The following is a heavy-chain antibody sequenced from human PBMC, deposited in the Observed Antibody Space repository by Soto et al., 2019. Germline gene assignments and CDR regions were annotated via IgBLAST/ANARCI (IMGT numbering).Heavy chain of an antibody. V-gene: IGHV3-30*18. CDR1: GFTFSSYG. D-gene: IGHD6-6*01. Sequence: GGSLRLSCAASGFTFSSYGMHWVRQAPGKGLEWVAVISYDGSNKYYADSVKGRFTISRDNSKNTLYLQMNSLRAEDTAVYYCAKGQLVRVKDAFDIWGQGTMVTVSS. CDR3: AKGQLVRVKDAFDI. CDR2: ISYDGSNK. J-gene: IGHJ3*02.